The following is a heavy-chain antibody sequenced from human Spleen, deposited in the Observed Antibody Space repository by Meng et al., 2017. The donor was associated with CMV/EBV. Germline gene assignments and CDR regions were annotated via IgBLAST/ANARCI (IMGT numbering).Heavy chain of an antibody. D-gene: IGHD5-18*01. CDR2: INPNSGGT. CDR3: AIQLWQDRWFDP. V-gene: IGHV1-2*02. Sequence: QVQLVQSGAEVKKPGASVKVSCKVSGYTLTELSMHWVRQAPGQGLEWMGWINPNSGGTNYAQKFQGRVTMTRDTSISTAYMELSRLRSDDTAVYYCAIQLWQDRWFDPWGQGTLVTVSS. J-gene: IGHJ5*02. CDR1: GYTLTELS.